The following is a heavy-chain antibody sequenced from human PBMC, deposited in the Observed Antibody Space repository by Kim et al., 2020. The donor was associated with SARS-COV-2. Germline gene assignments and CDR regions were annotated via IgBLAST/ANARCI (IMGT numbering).Heavy chain of an antibody. J-gene: IGHJ4*02. Sequence: SETLSLTCTVSGGSISYYYWSWIRQPPGKGLEWVGYIYYSGSTNYSPSLKSRVTISVDTSKNQFSLKLSSLTAADTAVYYCARELSESGEYFFDYWGQGT. CDR3: ARELSESGEYFFDY. CDR2: IYYSGST. V-gene: IGHV4-59*13. CDR1: GGSISYYY. D-gene: IGHD3-10*01.